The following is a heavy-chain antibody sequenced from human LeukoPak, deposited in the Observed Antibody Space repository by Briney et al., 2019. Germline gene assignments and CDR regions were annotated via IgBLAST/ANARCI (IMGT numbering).Heavy chain of an antibody. CDR1: GFTFRSYV. CDR2: ISGSGDTT. D-gene: IGHD2/OR15-2a*01. Sequence: PGGSLRLSCAASGFTFRSYVMSWVRQAPGKGLEWVSVISGSGDTTYYADSVKGRFTISRDNSKNTLYLQMNGLRAEDTAVYYCAKDVIRVGTSHFDYWGQGTLVTVSS. J-gene: IGHJ4*02. V-gene: IGHV3-23*01. CDR3: AKDVIRVGTSHFDY.